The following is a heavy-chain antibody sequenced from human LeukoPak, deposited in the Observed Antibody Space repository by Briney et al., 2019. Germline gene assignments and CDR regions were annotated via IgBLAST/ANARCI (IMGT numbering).Heavy chain of an antibody. CDR2: IGGRDGST. J-gene: IGHJ5*02. D-gene: IGHD3-3*01. Sequence: GGSLRLSCAASGFTFSSYGMSWVRQAPGKGLEWVSAIGGRDGSTYYADSVKGRFTISRDNAKNSLYLQMNSLRAEDTAVYYCARDFTYYDFWSGCSSRFDPWGQGTLVTVSS. CDR1: GFTFSSYG. V-gene: IGHV3-23*01. CDR3: ARDFTYYDFWSGCSSRFDP.